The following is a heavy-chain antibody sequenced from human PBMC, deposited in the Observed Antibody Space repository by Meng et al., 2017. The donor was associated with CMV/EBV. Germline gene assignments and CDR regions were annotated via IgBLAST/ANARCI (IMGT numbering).Heavy chain of an antibody. Sequence: KASGYTFTGYYMHWVRQAPGQGLEWMGWINPNSGGTNYAQKFQGRVTMTRDTSISTAYMELSRLRSDDTAVYYCARSGGMVATRAFDYWGQGTLVTVS. J-gene: IGHJ4*02. CDR3: ARSGGMVATRAFDY. D-gene: IGHD5-12*01. CDR2: INPNSGGT. CDR1: GYTFTGYY. V-gene: IGHV1-2*02.